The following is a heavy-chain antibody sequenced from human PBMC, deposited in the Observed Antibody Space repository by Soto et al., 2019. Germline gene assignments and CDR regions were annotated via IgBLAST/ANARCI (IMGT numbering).Heavy chain of an antibody. J-gene: IGHJ4*02. CDR1: GFSFSYFA. CDR2: ISGSGGNT. Sequence: EVQLLESGGSLVHPGGSLRLSCAASGFSFSYFAMSWVRQAPGKGLEWVAAISGSGGNTYYADSVKGRFTISRDTPKNSLFLQRNSLEDEDTAVCYCAKDRGGSGWSTLDHWGQGTLVTVSS. D-gene: IGHD6-19*01. CDR3: AKDRGGSGWSTLDH. V-gene: IGHV3-23*01.